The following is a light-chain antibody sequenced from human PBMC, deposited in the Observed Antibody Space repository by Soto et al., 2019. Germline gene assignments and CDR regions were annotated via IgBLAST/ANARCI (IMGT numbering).Light chain of an antibody. CDR2: TTS. CDR3: GTWDNSLSAVV. J-gene: IGLJ2*01. V-gene: IGLV1-51*02. CDR1: SANIGENY. Sequence: QSVLTQPPPVSAPPGQKVTISCSGSSANIGENYVSWYQQVPGTAPKLLIYTTSKRPSEIPARFSGSKSGTSATLDITGLQPGDEADYYCGTWDNSLSAVVFGGGTKLTVL.